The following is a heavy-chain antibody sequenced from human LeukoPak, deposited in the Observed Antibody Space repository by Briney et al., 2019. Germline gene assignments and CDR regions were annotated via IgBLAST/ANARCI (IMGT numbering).Heavy chain of an antibody. CDR3: ARVDRLYERTYPAGYDI. CDR1: GYKYIDYY. D-gene: IGHD6-25*01. CDR2: INPQSGGT. J-gene: IGHJ3*02. V-gene: IGHV1-2*02. Sequence: GASVKVSCKASGYKYIDYYIHWVRHAPGQGLEWMGWINPQSGGTRYAPKFQGRDTMSSDTSINTAYMELRTLRSDDTAVFYCARVDRLYERTYPAGYDIWGQGTRVTVSS.